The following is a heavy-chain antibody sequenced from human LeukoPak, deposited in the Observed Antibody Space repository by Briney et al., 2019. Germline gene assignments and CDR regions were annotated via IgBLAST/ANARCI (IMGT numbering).Heavy chain of an antibody. CDR3: ANYYDSSGYYDY. J-gene: IGHJ4*02. CDR2: IYYSGST. D-gene: IGHD3-22*01. V-gene: IGHV4-59*12. Sequence: SETLSLTCTVSGGSISSYYWSWIRQPPGKGLEWTGYIYYSGSTNYNPSLKSRVTISVDTSKNQFSLKLSSVTAADTAVYYCANYYDSSGYYDYWGQGTLVTVSS. CDR1: GGSISSYY.